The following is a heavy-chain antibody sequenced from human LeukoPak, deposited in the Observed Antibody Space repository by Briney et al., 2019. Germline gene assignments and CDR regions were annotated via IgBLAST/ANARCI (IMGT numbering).Heavy chain of an antibody. J-gene: IGHJ6*03. Sequence: ASVKVSCKASGYAFTSYDINWVRQATGQGLEWMGWMNPNSGNTGYAQKFQGRVTITRNTSISTAYMELSSLRSEDTAVYYCARGSSTSSPLGFGVVIWGYYYYMDVWGKGTTVTVSS. D-gene: IGHD3-3*01. CDR2: MNPNSGNT. CDR3: ARGSSTSSPLGFGVVIWGYYYYMDV. V-gene: IGHV1-8*03. CDR1: GYAFTSYD.